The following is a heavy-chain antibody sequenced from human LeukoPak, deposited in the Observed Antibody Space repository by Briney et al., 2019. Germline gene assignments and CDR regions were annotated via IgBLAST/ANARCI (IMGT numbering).Heavy chain of an antibody. CDR3: AKVAGSSGWYGGNAFDI. D-gene: IGHD6-19*01. V-gene: IGHV3-23*01. J-gene: IGHJ3*02. Sequence: GGSLRLSCAASEFTFSNYAMSWLRQTPGKGLELVSGISGDGDSRYYADSVNGRFTISRDNSKNTLYLQMNSLRAEDTALYYCAKVAGSSGWYGGNAFDIWGQGTMVTVSS. CDR2: ISGDGDSR. CDR1: EFTFSNYA.